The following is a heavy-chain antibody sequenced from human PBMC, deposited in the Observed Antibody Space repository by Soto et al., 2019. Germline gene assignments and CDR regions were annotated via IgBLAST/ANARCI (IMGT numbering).Heavy chain of an antibody. D-gene: IGHD3-10*01. V-gene: IGHV3-21*01. J-gene: IGHJ6*02. Sequence: XGSLRLSCAASGFTFSSYKMNWVRQAPGKGMDWVSSISSSSSYIYYADSVKGRFTISRDNAKNSLYLQMNSLRAEDTAVYYCARVRGYYYGSGSPPEAYYYYYGMDVWGQGTTVTVSS. CDR3: ARVRGYYYGSGSPPEAYYYYYGMDV. CDR2: ISSSSSYI. CDR1: GFTFSSYK.